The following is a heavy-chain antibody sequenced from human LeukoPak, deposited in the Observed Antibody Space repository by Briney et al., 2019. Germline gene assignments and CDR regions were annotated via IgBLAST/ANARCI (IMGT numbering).Heavy chain of an antibody. CDR2: MGGSGGST. Sequence: PGGSLRLSCAAYGFTFSIYAMSWVRQAPGKGLEWVSAMGGSGGSTYYADSVKGRFTISRDNSKNTVYLQMNSLRAEDTAVYYCAKERVPGYYYGMDVWGQGTTVTVSS. V-gene: IGHV3-23*01. D-gene: IGHD2-2*01. CDR3: AKERVPGYYYGMDV. J-gene: IGHJ6*02. CDR1: GFTFSIYA.